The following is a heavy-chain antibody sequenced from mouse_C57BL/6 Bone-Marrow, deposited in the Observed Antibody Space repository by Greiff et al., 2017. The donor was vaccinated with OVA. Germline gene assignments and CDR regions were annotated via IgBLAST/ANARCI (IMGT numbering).Heavy chain of an antibody. CDR2: ISDGGSYT. CDR3: ARYDGYFYY. CDR1: GFTFSSYA. Sequence: DVHLVESGGGLVKPGGSLKLSCAASGFTFSSYAMSWVRQTPEKRLEWVATISDGGSYTYYPDNVKGRFTISRDNAKNNLYLQMSHLKSEDTAMYYCARYDGYFYYWGQGTSVTVSS. V-gene: IGHV5-4*01. D-gene: IGHD2-3*01. J-gene: IGHJ4*01.